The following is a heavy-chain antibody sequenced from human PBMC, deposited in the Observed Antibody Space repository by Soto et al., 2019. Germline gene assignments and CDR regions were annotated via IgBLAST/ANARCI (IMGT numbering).Heavy chain of an antibody. CDR2: IYSVGNP. CDR1: GFPAGANY. V-gene: IGHV3-53*01. J-gene: IGHJ4*02. CDR3: ARGPNSDC. D-gene: IGHD2-21*01. Sequence: EERLVQSGGGLVQPGGSLRLSFAAYGFPAGANYMSWVRQAPGKGLELVSLIYSVGNPFYADSMKGRFTLSRDNSNNMLYLQMDSLRAEDTAVYYCARGPNSDCWGQGTLVIVSS.